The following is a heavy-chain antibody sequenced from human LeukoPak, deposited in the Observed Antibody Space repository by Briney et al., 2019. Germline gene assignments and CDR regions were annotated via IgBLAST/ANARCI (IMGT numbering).Heavy chain of an antibody. Sequence: GASVKVSCKASGYTFTGYYMHWVRQAPGQGLEWMGWINPNSGGTNYAQKFQGGVTLTRDTSISTAYMELSRLRSDDTAVYYCARDTARITIFGVAKYMDVWGKGTTVTVSS. CDR2: INPNSGGT. CDR3: ARDTARITIFGVAKYMDV. D-gene: IGHD3-3*01. V-gene: IGHV1-2*02. J-gene: IGHJ6*03. CDR1: GYTFTGYY.